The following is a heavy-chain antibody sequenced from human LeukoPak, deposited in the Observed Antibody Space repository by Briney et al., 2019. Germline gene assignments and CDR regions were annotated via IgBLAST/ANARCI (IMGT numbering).Heavy chain of an antibody. CDR3: ARGYGVYYGSGSYYRDYYYGMDV. Sequence: SETLSLTCAVYGRSFSGYYWSWIRQPPGKGLEWIGEINHSGSTNYNPSLKSRVTISVDTSKNQFSLKLSSVTAADTAVYYCARGYGVYYGSGSYYRDYYYGMDVWGKGTTVTVSS. D-gene: IGHD3-10*01. V-gene: IGHV4-34*01. J-gene: IGHJ6*04. CDR1: GRSFSGYY. CDR2: INHSGST.